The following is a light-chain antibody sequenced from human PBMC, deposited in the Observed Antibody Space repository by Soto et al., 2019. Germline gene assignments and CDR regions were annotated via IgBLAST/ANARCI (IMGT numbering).Light chain of an antibody. Sequence: EIVLTQSPATLSLSPGERATLSCRASQSVSSYLGWYQQKPGQAPRLLIYDASNRASGIPARFSGSGSGTDFTLTISSLEPEDFAVYYCQQRSNWGFTFGQGTRLEIK. CDR1: QSVSSY. CDR2: DAS. V-gene: IGKV3-11*01. J-gene: IGKJ5*01. CDR3: QQRSNWGFT.